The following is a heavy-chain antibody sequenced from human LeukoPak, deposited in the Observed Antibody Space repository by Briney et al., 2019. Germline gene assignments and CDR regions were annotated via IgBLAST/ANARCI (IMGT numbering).Heavy chain of an antibody. CDR2: INPNSGGT. CDR1: GYTFTGYY. Sequence: ASVKVSCKASGYTFTGYYMHWVQQAPGQGLEWMGWINPNSGGTNYAQKFQGWVTMTRDTSISTAYMELSRLRSDDTAVYYCAREDDRRGYSYYGMDVWGQGTTVTVSS. V-gene: IGHV1-2*04. D-gene: IGHD3-22*01. CDR3: AREDDRRGYSYYGMDV. J-gene: IGHJ6*02.